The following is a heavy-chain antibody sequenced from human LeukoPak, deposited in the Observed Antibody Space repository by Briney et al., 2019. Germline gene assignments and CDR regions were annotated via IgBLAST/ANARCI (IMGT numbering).Heavy chain of an antibody. V-gene: IGHV1-24*01. CDR3: TTKYYYDSIDYYLIDY. CDR1: GYTLIELS. J-gene: IGHJ4*02. Sequence: ASVKVSCKVSGYTLIELSMHWVRQAPGKGLEWMGTFDPENGETFYAQKFQGRVTMTEDTSTDTAYMELSSLGSEDTALYYCTTKYYYDSIDYYLIDYWGQGTLVTVSS. D-gene: IGHD3-22*01. CDR2: FDPENGET.